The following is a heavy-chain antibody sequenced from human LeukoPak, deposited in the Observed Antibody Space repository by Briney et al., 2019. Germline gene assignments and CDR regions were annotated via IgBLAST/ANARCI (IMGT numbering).Heavy chain of an antibody. CDR3: AREDYGVFDAFDV. V-gene: IGHV4-59*08. Sequence: SETLSLTCTVSGGSTSSHFWTCIRQPPGKGLEWLGYVYNSGSTNYNPSLQSRVTMTLDASKNQFYMKLTTVTAAGTAVYFCAREDYGVFDAFDVWGQGTVVTVSS. J-gene: IGHJ3*01. D-gene: IGHD3-16*01. CDR1: GGSTSSHF. CDR2: VYNSGST.